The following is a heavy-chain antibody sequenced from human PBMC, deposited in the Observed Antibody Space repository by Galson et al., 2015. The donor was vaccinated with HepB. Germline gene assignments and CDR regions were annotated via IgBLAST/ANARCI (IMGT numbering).Heavy chain of an antibody. D-gene: IGHD3-3*01. CDR1: GFTFSDYY. CDR3: ARGIERFLEWLYIPTSLPPYFDY. V-gene: IGHV3-11*01. Sequence: SLRLSCAASGFTFSDYYMSWVRQAPGKGLEWVSYISSSGSTIYYADSVKGRFTISRDNAKNSLYLQMNSLRAEDTAVYYCARGIERFLEWLYIPTSLPPYFDYWGQGTLVTVSS. J-gene: IGHJ4*02. CDR2: ISSSGSTI.